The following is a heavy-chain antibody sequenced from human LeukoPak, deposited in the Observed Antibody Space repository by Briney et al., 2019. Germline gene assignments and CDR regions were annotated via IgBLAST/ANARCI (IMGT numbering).Heavy chain of an antibody. CDR2: MWYDGSNK. V-gene: IGHV3-33*01. Sequence: GGSLRLSCAASGFTFSSYGMHWVRQVPGKGLEWVAVMWYDGSNKYYADSVKGRFTISRDNSKNTLYLQMNSLRAEDTAVYYCARLGPALDYWGQGTLVTVSS. J-gene: IGHJ4*02. CDR3: ARLGPALDY. CDR1: GFTFSSYG.